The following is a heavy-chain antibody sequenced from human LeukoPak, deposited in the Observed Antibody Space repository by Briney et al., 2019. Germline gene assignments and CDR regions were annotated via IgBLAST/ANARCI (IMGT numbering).Heavy chain of an antibody. D-gene: IGHD3-16*02. CDR3: ARAIVEPYTGYYGMDV. CDR1: GGTFSSYA. CDR2: IIPIFGTA. Sequence: SVKVSCRASGGTFSSYAISWVRQAPGQGLEWMGGIIPIFGTANYAQKFQGRVTITADKSTSTAYMELSSLRSEDTAVYYCARAIVEPYTGYYGMDVWGKGTTVTVSS. V-gene: IGHV1-69*06. J-gene: IGHJ6*04.